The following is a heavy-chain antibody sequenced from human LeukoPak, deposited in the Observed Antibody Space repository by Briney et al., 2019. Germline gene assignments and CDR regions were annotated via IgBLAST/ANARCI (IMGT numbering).Heavy chain of an antibody. Sequence: GGSLRLSCAASGFTFSNYDMHWVRQAPGKGLEWVSAISGSGGSTYYADSVKGRFTISRDNSKNTLYLQMNSLRAEDTAVYYCARGGYSSSWSFDYWGQGTLVTVSS. CDR1: GFTFSNYD. CDR3: ARGGYSSSWSFDY. CDR2: ISGSGGST. V-gene: IGHV3-23*01. J-gene: IGHJ4*02. D-gene: IGHD6-13*01.